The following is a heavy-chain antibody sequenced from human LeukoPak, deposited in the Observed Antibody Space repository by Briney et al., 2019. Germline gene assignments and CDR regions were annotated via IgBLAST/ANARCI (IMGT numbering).Heavy chain of an antibody. CDR3: AREYYYDSSGYYSGVDHDAFDI. D-gene: IGHD3-22*01. Sequence: PSQTLSLTCTVSGGSISSGGYYWSWIRQHPGKGLEWIGYIYYSGSTYYNPSLKSRVTISVDTSKNQFSLKLSSVTAADTAVYYCAREYYYDSSGYYSGVDHDAFDIWGQGTMVTVSS. CDR2: IYYSGST. V-gene: IGHV4-31*03. J-gene: IGHJ3*02. CDR1: GGSISSGGYY.